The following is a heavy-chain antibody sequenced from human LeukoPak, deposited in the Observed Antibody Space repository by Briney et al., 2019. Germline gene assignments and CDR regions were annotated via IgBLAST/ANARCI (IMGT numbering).Heavy chain of an antibody. CDR3: ARVGIAARGDAFDI. V-gene: IGHV4-4*07. Sequence: PSETLSLTCTVSGGSISSYYWSWIRQPAGKGLEWIGRIYTSGSTNYNPSLKGRVTMSVDTSKNQFSLKLSSVTAADTAVYYCARVGIAARGDAFDIWGQGTMVTVSS. D-gene: IGHD6-6*01. CDR1: GGSISSYY. J-gene: IGHJ3*02. CDR2: IYTSGST.